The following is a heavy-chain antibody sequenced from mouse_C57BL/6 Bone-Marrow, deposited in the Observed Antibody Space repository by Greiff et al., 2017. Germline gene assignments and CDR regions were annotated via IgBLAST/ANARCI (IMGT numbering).Heavy chain of an antibody. CDR1: GYTFTSYW. J-gene: IGHJ2*01. Sequence: QVQLQQPGAELVKPGASVKLSCKASGYTFTSYWLHWVKQRPGHGLEWIGLIHPNRGSTNYNEKFKSKATLTVDKSSSTAYMQLSILTSEDSAVYYCARCRLYYWGQGTTLTVSS. V-gene: IGHV1-64*01. CDR3: ARCRLYY. CDR2: IHPNRGST.